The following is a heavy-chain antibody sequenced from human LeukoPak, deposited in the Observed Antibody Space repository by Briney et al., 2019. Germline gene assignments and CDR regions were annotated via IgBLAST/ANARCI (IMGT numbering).Heavy chain of an antibody. CDR2: IYYSGST. D-gene: IGHD6-6*01. CDR3: ARVDSSSSREFDY. CDR1: GGSISSYY. V-gene: IGHV4-59*12. Sequence: PSETLSLTCTVSGGSISSYYWSWIRQPPGKGLEWIGYIYYSGSTNYNPSLKSRVTISVDKSKNQFSLKLSSVTAADTAVYYCARVDSSSSREFDYWGQGTLVTVSS. J-gene: IGHJ4*02.